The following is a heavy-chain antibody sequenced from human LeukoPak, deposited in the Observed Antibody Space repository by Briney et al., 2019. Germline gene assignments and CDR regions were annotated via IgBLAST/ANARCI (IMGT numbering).Heavy chain of an antibody. CDR3: ARRIYSSSFYFDY. J-gene: IGHJ4*02. V-gene: IGHV4-30-4*01. CDR1: GGSISSDDYY. CDR2: IYYSGST. D-gene: IGHD6-6*01. Sequence: PSETLSLTCTVSGGSISSDDYYWSWIRQPPGKGLEWIGYIYYSGSTYYNPSLKSRVTISVDTSKNQFSLKLSSVTAADTAVYYCARRIYSSSFYFDYWGQGTLVTVSS.